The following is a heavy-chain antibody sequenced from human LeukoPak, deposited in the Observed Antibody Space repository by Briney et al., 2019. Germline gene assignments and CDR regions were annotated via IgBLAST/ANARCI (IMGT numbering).Heavy chain of an antibody. CDR2: IIPISGTT. V-gene: IGHV1-69*15. CDR3: ARKLRLGGNWFDP. CDR1: GGTFSSYA. D-gene: IGHD1-26*01. J-gene: IGHJ5*02. Sequence: GSSVKVSCKASGGTFSSYAITEVRQAPGQGLEWMGKIIPISGTTNYAQKFQGRVTFTADESTSTAYMELSSLRSEDTALYYCARKLRLGGNWFDPWGQGTLVTVSS.